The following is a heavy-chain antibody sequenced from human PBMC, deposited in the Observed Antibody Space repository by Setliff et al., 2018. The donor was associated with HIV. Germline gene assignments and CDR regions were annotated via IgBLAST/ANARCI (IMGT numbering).Heavy chain of an antibody. D-gene: IGHD3-10*01. CDR1: GFSFSDAW. CDR2: ISSGSVNI. Sequence: PGGSLRLSCAASGFSFSDAWMSWVRQAPGKGLEWVSYISSGSVNIFYADSVKGRFTISRDNAKNSLYLQMNSLRAEDAAIYYCARGSLRGVLALGMDVWGQGTTVTVSS. V-gene: IGHV3-11*04. J-gene: IGHJ6*02. CDR3: ARGSLRGVLALGMDV.